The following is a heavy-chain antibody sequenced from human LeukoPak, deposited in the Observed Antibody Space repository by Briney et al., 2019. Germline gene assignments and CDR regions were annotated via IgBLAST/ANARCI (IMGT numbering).Heavy chain of an antibody. CDR3: AKTVYYYDRSGS. Sequence: GXLXLSXAXAGFTFSSYAMSWVRQAPGKGLEWVSAISGSGGSTYYAASVTGPFTISTDNSNNTLYLQMNSLRAEDTAVYYCAKTVYYYDRSGSWGQGTLVTVSS. D-gene: IGHD3-22*01. J-gene: IGHJ4*02. V-gene: IGHV3-23*01. CDR2: ISGSGGST. CDR1: GFTFSSYA.